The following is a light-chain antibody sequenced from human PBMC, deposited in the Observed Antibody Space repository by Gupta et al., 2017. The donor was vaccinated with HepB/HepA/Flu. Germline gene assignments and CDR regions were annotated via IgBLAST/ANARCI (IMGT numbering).Light chain of an antibody. J-gene: IGKJ4*01. V-gene: IGKV3-11*01. Sequence: DIVLTQSPATLSLSPGERATLSCRASQSVSSNLVWYQQKPGQTPRLLIYDASNRATGIPARFSGSGSGTDFTLTISSLEPEDFAVYYCQQRSDWPTFGGGTKVEIK. CDR1: QSVSSN. CDR3: QQRSDWPT. CDR2: DAS.